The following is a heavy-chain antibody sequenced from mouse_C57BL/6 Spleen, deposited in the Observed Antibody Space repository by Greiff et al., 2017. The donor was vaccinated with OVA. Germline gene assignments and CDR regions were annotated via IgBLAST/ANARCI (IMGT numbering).Heavy chain of an antibody. CDR1: GYTFTSYW. CDR3: ARRKGYYSNYVDAMDY. J-gene: IGHJ4*01. Sequence: QVQLQQPGAELVMPGASVKLSCKASGYTFTSYWMHWVKQRPGQGLEWIGEIDPSDSYTNYNQKFKGKSTLTVDKSSSTAYMQLSSLTSEDSAVYYCARRKGYYSNYVDAMDYWGQGTSVTVSS. CDR2: IDPSDSYT. D-gene: IGHD2-5*01. V-gene: IGHV1-69*01.